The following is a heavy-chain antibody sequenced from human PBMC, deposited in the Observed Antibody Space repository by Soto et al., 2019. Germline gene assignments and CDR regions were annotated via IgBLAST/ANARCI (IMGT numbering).Heavy chain of an antibody. Sequence: QIQLVQSGAEMKKPGASVKVSCKASGCTFTNYAMHWVRQAPGQRLEWMGRINTANGDTIYSQNFQGRVTITRDTSASTVYLELSSLRFEDTAVYYCGRGQATFDPWGQGTLVTVSS. J-gene: IGHJ5*02. CDR1: GCTFTNYA. CDR3: GRGQATFDP. CDR2: INTANGDT. V-gene: IGHV1-3*04.